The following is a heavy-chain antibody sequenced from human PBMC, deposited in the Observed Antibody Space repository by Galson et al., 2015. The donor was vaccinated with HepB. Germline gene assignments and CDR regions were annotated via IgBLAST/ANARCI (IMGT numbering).Heavy chain of an antibody. CDR1: GFSFSSYW. CDR3: ARDGAEATPNDY. Sequence: SLRLSCAASGFSFSSYWMHWVRQAPGKGLVRISGIKTDGTITVYADSVKGRLTISRDNAKNTLYLQMNSLSDDDTAMYYCARDGAEATPNDYWGQGTLVTVSS. V-gene: IGHV3-74*01. D-gene: IGHD2-15*01. CDR2: IKTDGTIT. J-gene: IGHJ4*02.